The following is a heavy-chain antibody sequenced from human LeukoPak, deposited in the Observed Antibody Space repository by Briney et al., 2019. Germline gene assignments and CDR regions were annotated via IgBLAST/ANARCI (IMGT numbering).Heavy chain of an antibody. CDR1: GLTFSSYA. CDR3: VRGGYSSFDY. D-gene: IGHD3-10*01. V-gene: IGHV3-30*02. Sequence: PGGSLRLSCAASGLTFSSYAMHWVRQAPGKGLEWVAYIRYDGSNKQYSDSVKGRFTISRDNAKNTLYLQMNRLGAEDTAVYYCVRGGYSSFDYWGQGTLVTVSS. J-gene: IGHJ4*02. CDR2: IRYDGSNK.